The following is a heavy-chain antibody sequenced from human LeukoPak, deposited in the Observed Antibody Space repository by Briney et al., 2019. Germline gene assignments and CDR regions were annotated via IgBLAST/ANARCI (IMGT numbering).Heavy chain of an antibody. CDR3: ARKNRTPLRNNWFDS. CDR1: GYTFTNYW. D-gene: IGHD1-1*01. J-gene: IGHJ5*01. V-gene: IGHV5-51*01. CDR2: INPGDSNT. Sequence: GESLKISCKGSGYTFTNYWIGWVRQMPGKGLEWMGIINPGDSNTKYSPSVQGQVTISVDKSIGTAYLQWNSLKASHTAIYYCARKNRTPLRNNWFDSWGQGTLVTVSS.